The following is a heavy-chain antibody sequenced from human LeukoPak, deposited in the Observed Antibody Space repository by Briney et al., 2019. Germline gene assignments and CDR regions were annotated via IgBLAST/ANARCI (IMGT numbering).Heavy chain of an antibody. D-gene: IGHD2-2*02. Sequence: GGSLRLSCAASGFTFSKYLMSWVRQAPGKGLEWVANIKQDGSEKYYVDSVKGRFTISRDNAKNSLYLQMNSLRAEDTALYYCAKTPRPHCSSTTCHTGTLDYWGQGTLVTVSS. CDR2: IKQDGSEK. V-gene: IGHV3-7*03. CDR3: AKTPRPHCSSTTCHTGTLDY. J-gene: IGHJ4*02. CDR1: GFTFSKYL.